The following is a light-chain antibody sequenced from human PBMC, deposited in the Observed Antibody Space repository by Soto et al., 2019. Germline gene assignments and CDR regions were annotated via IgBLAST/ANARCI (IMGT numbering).Light chain of an antibody. Sequence: VLTQPPSVSGAPGQRVTISCRASQSVSNNYLAWYQQKPGQAPRLLIYGASNRATGIPDRFSGSGSGTDFTLTISRLEPEDFAVYYCQQYGSSGTFGQGTKVDIK. J-gene: IGKJ1*01. V-gene: IGKV3-20*01. CDR3: QQYGSSGT. CDR2: GAS. CDR1: QSVSNNY.